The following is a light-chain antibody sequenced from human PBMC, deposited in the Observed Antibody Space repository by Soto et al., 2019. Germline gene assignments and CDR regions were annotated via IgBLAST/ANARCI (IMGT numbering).Light chain of an antibody. CDR1: QNINNY. V-gene: IGKV1-39*01. J-gene: IGKJ1*01. Sequence: DIHLTQSPSSLSAPVGDRVTITCRASQNINNYLIWYQQRPGKAPSLLIYAASTLHSGVPSRFSGSGSGADFTLTIGSLQREDFATYYCQQSFTTPPTFGQGTRVEIK. CDR3: QQSFTTPPT. CDR2: AAS.